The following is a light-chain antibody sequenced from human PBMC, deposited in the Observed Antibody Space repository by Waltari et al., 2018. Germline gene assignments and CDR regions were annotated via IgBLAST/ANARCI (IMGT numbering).Light chain of an antibody. J-gene: IGKJ4*01. CDR3: QQYDNLPPT. Sequence: DIAMTQSPDSLAVSLGDRATIRCGSSQSLLFKSNNKNHLAWYQLKSGQPPKLLIYWASTRESGVPDRFSGSGSGTDFTFTISSLQPEDIATYYCQQYDNLPPTFGGGTKVEIK. CDR1: QSLLFKSNNKNH. V-gene: IGKV4-1*01. CDR2: WAS.